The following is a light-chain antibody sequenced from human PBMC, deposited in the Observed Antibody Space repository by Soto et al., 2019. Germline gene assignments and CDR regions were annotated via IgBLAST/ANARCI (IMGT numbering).Light chain of an antibody. CDR2: DAS. V-gene: IGKV3-20*01. Sequence: EIVLTQSPGTLSLSPGERATLSCRASQSVSSNYLAWYRQKPGQAPRLLIYDASSRATGIPDRFSGSGSETDFTLTISRLEPEDFAVYYCQQYGSSPWTFGQGTKVEIK. J-gene: IGKJ1*01. CDR1: QSVSSNY. CDR3: QQYGSSPWT.